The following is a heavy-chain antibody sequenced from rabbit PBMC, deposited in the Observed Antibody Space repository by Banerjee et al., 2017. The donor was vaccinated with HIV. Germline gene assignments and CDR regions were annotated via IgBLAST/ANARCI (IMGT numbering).Heavy chain of an antibody. D-gene: IGHD4-1*01. V-gene: IGHV1S47*01. CDR2: IGTGSGNT. J-gene: IGHJ4*01. CDR1: GFSFSSYW. CDR3: ARDLAGVIGWNFNL. Sequence: QEQLVESGGGLVQPEGSLTLTCTASGFSFSSYWIYWVRQAPGKGLEWIGCIGTGSGNTHYASWAKGRFTISRSTSLNTVDLKMTSLTAADTATYFCARDLAGVIGWNFNLWGQGTLVTVS.